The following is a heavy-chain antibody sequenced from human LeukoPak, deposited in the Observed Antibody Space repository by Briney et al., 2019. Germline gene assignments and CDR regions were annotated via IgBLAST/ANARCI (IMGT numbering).Heavy chain of an antibody. CDR3: ARGTIVVVPAAIDYYYYMDV. CDR2: INHSGST. V-gene: IGHV4-34*01. D-gene: IGHD2-2*01. CDR1: GGSISSYY. Sequence: SETLSLTCTVSGGSISSYYWSWIRQPPGKGLEWIGEINHSGSTNYNPSLKSRVTISVDTSKNQFSLKLSSVTAADTAVYYCARGTIVVVPAAIDYYYYMDVWGKGTTVTVSS. J-gene: IGHJ6*03.